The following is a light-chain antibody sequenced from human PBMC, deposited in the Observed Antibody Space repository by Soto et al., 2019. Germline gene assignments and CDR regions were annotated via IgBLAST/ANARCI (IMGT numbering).Light chain of an antibody. CDR1: SSNIGAGYD. J-gene: IGLJ2*01. V-gene: IGLV1-40*01. CDR3: QSYDSRLSAHVV. CDR2: GNS. Sequence: QSVLTQPASVSGAPGQRVTISCTGSSSNIGAGYDVHWYQQLPGTAPKLLIYGNSNRPSGVPDRFSGSKSGTSASLAITGLQAEDESDYYCQSYDSRLSAHVVFGGGTQLTVL.